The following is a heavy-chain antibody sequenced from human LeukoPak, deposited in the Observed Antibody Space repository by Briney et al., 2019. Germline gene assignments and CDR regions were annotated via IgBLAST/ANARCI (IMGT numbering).Heavy chain of an antibody. CDR2: INYSGNT. Sequence: PSETLSLTCTVYGGSISSSSYYWGWIRQPPGKGLEWIGSINYSGNTYYNPSLKSRVTISVDTSRNQFSLKLSSVTAADTALYYCARIDTVVLQSTMFDYWGQGTLVTVSS. CDR1: GGSISSSSYY. D-gene: IGHD2-2*01. J-gene: IGHJ4*02. CDR3: ARIDTVVLQSTMFDY. V-gene: IGHV4-39*01.